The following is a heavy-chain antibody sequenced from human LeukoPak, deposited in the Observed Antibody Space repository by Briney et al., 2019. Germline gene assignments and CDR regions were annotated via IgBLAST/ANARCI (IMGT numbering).Heavy chain of an antibody. Sequence: SETLSLTCAVSGDSFSSSNYYWSWIRQPPGKGLEWIGYIYYGGNTNYNPSLQSRVTISVDTSKSQFSLKLSSVTASDTAVYYCVRDRELGYWGQGTLVTVSS. D-gene: IGHD1-26*01. J-gene: IGHJ4*02. CDR1: GDSFSSSNYY. V-gene: IGHV4-61*01. CDR3: VRDRELGY. CDR2: IYYGGNT.